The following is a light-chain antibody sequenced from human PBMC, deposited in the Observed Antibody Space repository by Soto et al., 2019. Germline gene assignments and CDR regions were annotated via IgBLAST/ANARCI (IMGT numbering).Light chain of an antibody. CDR2: GAS. Sequence: EIVMTQSPATLSVSPGERAILSCRASKSVSNNLAWYQQKPGQAPRLLIYGASTRATVIPARFSGSGSGTEFTLSISRLQSEDFAIYYCQQYNNWAPLTFGGGTKVEIK. J-gene: IGKJ4*01. CDR3: QQYNNWAPLT. V-gene: IGKV3-15*01. CDR1: KSVSNN.